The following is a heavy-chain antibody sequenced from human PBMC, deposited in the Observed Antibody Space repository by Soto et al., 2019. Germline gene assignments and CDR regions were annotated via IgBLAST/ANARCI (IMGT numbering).Heavy chain of an antibody. Sequence: GGSLRLSCAASGFTFSSYAMSWVRQAPGKGLEWVSAISGSGGSTYYADSVKGRFTISRDNAKNTLYLQMNSLRAEDTAVYYCERDVTVATHYAFDIWGQGTMVTVSS. V-gene: IGHV3-23*01. CDR1: GFTFSSYA. J-gene: IGHJ3*02. D-gene: IGHD4-17*01. CDR3: ERDVTVATHYAFDI. CDR2: ISGSGGST.